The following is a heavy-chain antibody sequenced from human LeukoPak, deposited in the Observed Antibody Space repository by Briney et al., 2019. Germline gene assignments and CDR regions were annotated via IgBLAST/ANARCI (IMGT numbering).Heavy chain of an antibody. V-gene: IGHV1-69*04. J-gene: IGHJ4*02. D-gene: IGHD3-22*01. Sequence: SLKLSCKASGGTLSSYDINWVRQAPGQGLEWMGRIIPMFGIVNYAQTFQGRVTITADKSTNTAYMELSSLRSEDTAFYYCARADSSGYSLDENFDYWGQGTLVTVSS. CDR2: IIPMFGIV. CDR1: GGTLSSYD. CDR3: ARADSSGYSLDENFDY.